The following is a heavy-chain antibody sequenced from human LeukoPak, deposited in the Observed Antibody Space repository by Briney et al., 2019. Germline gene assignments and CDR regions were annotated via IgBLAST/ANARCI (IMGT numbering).Heavy chain of an antibody. CDR2: ISYDGSNK. D-gene: IGHD3-22*01. J-gene: IGHJ4*02. CDR1: GFSFSSYA. V-gene: IGHV3-30-3*01. CDR3: AKDLNYYDSSGWYYFDY. Sequence: GGSLRLSCAASGFSFSSYAMHWVRQAPGKGLEWVAVISYDGSNKYYADSVKGRFTISRDNSKNTLYLQMNSLRAEDTAVYYCAKDLNYYDSSGWYYFDYWGQGTLVTVSS.